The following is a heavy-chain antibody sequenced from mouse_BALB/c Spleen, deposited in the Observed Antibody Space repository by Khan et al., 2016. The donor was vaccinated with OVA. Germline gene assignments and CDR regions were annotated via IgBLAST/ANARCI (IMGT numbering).Heavy chain of an antibody. D-gene: IGHD1-2*01. CDR3: ARTAMIDY. CDR1: GYSITSGYV. J-gene: IGHJ2*01. Sequence: EVQLQESGPGLVKPSQSLSLTCTVSGYSITSGYVWNLLRQLPGNLLEWMGYISYSGSTNYTPSLKSRISITRDTSKNQFFLQLNSLTTEDTATYYCARTAMIDYWGQGTTLTVSS. CDR2: ISYSGST. V-gene: IGHV3-2*02.